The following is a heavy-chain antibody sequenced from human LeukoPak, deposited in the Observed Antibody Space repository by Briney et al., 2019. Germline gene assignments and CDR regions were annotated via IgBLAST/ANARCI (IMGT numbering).Heavy chain of an antibody. Sequence: PGGSLRLSCAASGFTFSSYGMHWVRQAPGKGLEWVAVISYDGSNKYYADSVKGRFTISRDNSKNTLYLQMNSLRAEDTAVYYRARIAAAGTATPLWGQGTLVTVSS. CDR1: GFTFSSYG. CDR2: ISYDGSNK. J-gene: IGHJ4*02. V-gene: IGHV3-30*03. CDR3: ARIAAAGTATPL. D-gene: IGHD6-13*01.